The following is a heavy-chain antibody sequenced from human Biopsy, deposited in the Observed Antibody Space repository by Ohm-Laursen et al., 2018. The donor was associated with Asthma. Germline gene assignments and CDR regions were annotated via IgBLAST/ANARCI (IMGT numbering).Heavy chain of an antibody. V-gene: IGHV4-30-4*01. D-gene: IGHD6-19*01. CDR2: IHYSEST. J-gene: IGHJ5*02. Sequence: SHTLSLTCTGFGASIKTIDHYWSWPRQRPGKGLACFGVIHYSESTSYNPSLKGGVTISVDTSKNQFYLKLSSVTAADTAAYYCARASVAASSNWFDPWGQGTLVTVSS. CDR3: ARASVAASSNWFDP. CDR1: GASIKTIDHY.